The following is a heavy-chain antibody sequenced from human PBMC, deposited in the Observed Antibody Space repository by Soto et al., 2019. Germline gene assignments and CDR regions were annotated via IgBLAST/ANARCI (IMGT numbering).Heavy chain of an antibody. D-gene: IGHD1-26*01. Sequence: SETLSLTCSVSGASISGGNYFWSWIRQHPGKGLEWIAYIQSSVSTSYNPSLRSRVSISVDTSKNQFSLRLSSVTAADTAMYYCARGGGYYSYWGQGAPVTVSS. V-gene: IGHV4-31*03. J-gene: IGHJ4*02. CDR1: GASISGGNYF. CDR3: ARGGGYYSY. CDR2: IQSSVST.